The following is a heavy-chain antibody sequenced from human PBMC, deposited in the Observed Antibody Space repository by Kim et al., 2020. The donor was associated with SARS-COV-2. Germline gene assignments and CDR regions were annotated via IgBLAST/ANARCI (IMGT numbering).Heavy chain of an antibody. CDR2: ISAYNGNT. CDR1: GYTFTSYG. Sequence: ASVKVSCKASGYTFTSYGISWVRQAPGQGLEWMGWISAYNGNTNYAQKLQGRVTMTTDTSTSTAYMELRSLRSDDTAVYYCARDSGLMTTVTPFDYWGQGALVAVSS. J-gene: IGHJ4*02. CDR3: ARDSGLMTTVTPFDY. D-gene: IGHD4-17*01. V-gene: IGHV1-18*04.